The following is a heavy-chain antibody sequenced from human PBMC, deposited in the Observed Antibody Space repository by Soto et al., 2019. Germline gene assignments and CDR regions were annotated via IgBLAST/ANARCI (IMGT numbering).Heavy chain of an antibody. CDR3: AKDIRAAYYLDY. CDR1: GFTFSSYA. CDR2: ISGSGGST. J-gene: IGHJ4*02. D-gene: IGHD1-20*01. V-gene: IGHV3-23*01. Sequence: EVQLLESGGGLVQPGGSLRLSGAASGFTFSSYAMSWVRQAPGKGLEWVSAISGSGGSTYYADSVKGRFTITRDNSKNTLCLHMNGLIAEDTDVYYCAKDIRAAYYLDYWAQGTLVTVSS.